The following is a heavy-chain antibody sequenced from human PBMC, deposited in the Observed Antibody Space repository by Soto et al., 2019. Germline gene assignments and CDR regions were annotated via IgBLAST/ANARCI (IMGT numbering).Heavy chain of an antibody. CDR2: VSSGGSTI. D-gene: IGHD1-26*01. V-gene: IGHV3-11*01. CDR1: GFTFSDYY. J-gene: IGHJ6*02. CDR3: ARVGQGYYYGMDV. Sequence: GGSLRLSCAASGFTFSDYYMSWIRQAPGKGLEWVSYVSSGGSTIYCADSVKGRFTISRDNVKNSLYLQMNSLRAEDTAVYYCARVGQGYYYGMDVWGQGTTVTVSS.